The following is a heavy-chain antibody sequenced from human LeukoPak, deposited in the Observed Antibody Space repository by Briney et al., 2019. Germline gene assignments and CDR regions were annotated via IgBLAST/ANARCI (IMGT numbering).Heavy chain of an antibody. CDR2: IYYSGST. Sequence: ASETLSLTCTVSGGSISSYYWSWIRQPPGKGLEWIGYIYYSGSTNYNPSLKSRVTISVDTSKNQFSLKLSSVTAADTAVYYCARELISAPYYYYYMDVWGKGTTATVSS. V-gene: IGHV4-59*01. J-gene: IGHJ6*03. CDR3: ARELISAPYYYYYMDV. CDR1: GGSISSYY. D-gene: IGHD6-19*01.